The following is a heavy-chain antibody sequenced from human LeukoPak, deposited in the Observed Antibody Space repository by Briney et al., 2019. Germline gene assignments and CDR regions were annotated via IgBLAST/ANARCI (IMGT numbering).Heavy chain of an antibody. J-gene: IGHJ5*02. D-gene: IGHD1-26*01. CDR2: INHSGST. CDR3: ATRSGSHPIELHNWFDP. V-gene: IGHV4-34*01. CDR1: GGSFSGCY. Sequence: SETLSLTCAVYGGSFSGCYWSWIRQPPGKGLEWIGEINHSGSTNYNPSLKSRVTISVDTSKNQFSLKLSSVTAADTAVYYCATRSGSHPIELHNWFDPWGQGTLVTVSS.